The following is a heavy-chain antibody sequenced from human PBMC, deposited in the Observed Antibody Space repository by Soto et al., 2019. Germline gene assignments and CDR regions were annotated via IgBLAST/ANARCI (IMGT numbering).Heavy chain of an antibody. Sequence: GGSLRLSCAASGFTFSSYWMHWVRQAPGKGLVWVSRINSDGSSTNYADSVKGRFTISRDNSKNTLYLQVNSLRAEDTAVYYCAAPSSSWYDSYDAYYYYGMDVWGQGTTVTVSS. V-gene: IGHV3-74*01. CDR2: INSDGSST. D-gene: IGHD6-13*01. CDR3: AAPSSSWYDSYDAYYYYGMDV. J-gene: IGHJ6*02. CDR1: GFTFSSYW.